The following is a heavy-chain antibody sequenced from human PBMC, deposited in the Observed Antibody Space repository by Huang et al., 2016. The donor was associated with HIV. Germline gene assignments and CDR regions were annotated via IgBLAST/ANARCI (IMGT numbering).Heavy chain of an antibody. J-gene: IGHJ3*02. D-gene: IGHD3-3*01. CDR3: ARHPNDFWSGFGRAGDGHDAFDI. CDR1: GGSISSSSYY. Sequence: QLQLQESGPGLVKPSETLSLTGTVSGGSISSSSYYWGWTRQPPGKGLGWIGSIYYRGRTYDNPSLKRRVTMSVDTSKNQFSLKLSSVTAADTAVYDCARHPNDFWSGFGRAGDGHDAFDIWGQGTMVTVSS. CDR2: IYYRGRT. V-gene: IGHV4-39*01.